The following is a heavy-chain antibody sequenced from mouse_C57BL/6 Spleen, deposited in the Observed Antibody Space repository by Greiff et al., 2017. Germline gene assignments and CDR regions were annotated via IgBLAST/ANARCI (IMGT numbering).Heavy chain of an antibody. V-gene: IGHV10-1*01. D-gene: IGHD2-4*01. CDR1: GFSFNTYA. CDR3: VRRRDYGYAMDY. J-gene: IGHJ4*01. Sequence: EVKLVESGGGLVQPKGSLKLSCAASGFSFNTYAMNWVRQAPGKGLEWVARIRSKSNNYATYYADSVKDRFTISRDDSESMLYLQMNNLKTEDTAMYYCVRRRDYGYAMDYWGQGTSVTVSS. CDR2: IRSKSNNYAT.